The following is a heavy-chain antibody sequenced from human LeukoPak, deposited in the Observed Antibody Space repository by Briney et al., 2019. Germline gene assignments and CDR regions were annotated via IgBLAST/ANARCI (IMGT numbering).Heavy chain of an antibody. CDR2: IKQDGSEK. V-gene: IGHV3-7*01. J-gene: IGHJ4*02. CDR3: ASSRSRGERFFDY. D-gene: IGHD3-10*01. Sequence: GGSLRLSCAASGFTFSSYWMSWVRQAPGKGLEWVANIKQDGSEKYYMDSVKGRFTISRDNAKNSLYLQMNSLRVEDTAVYYCASSRSRGERFFDYWGQGTLVTVSS. CDR1: GFTFSSYW.